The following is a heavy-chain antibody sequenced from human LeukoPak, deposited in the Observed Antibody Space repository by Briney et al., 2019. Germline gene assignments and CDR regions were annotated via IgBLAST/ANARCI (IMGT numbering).Heavy chain of an antibody. D-gene: IGHD3-10*01. J-gene: IGHJ4*02. CDR1: GGSISSGDYY. CDR3: ARDRKYGSESLRRLDY. Sequence: PSQTLSLTCTVSGGSISSGDYYWSWIRQPPGKGLEWIGYIYYSGSTYYNPSLKSRVTISVDTSKNPFSLKLSSVTVADTAVYYCARDRKYGSESLRRLDYWGQGTLVTVSS. CDR2: IYYSGST. V-gene: IGHV4-30-4*01.